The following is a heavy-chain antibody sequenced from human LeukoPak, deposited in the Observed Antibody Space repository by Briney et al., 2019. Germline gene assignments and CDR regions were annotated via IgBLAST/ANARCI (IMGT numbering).Heavy chain of an antibody. D-gene: IGHD6-19*01. CDR2: IWYDGSNK. CDR3: ARGPSDSYSSGWYQIRSYYYYYYGMDV. V-gene: IGHV3-33*01. CDR1: GFTFSSYG. J-gene: IGHJ6*02. Sequence: HPGRSLRLSCAASGFTFSSYGMHWVRQAPGKGLEWVAVIWYDGSNKYYADSVKGRFTISRDNSKNTLYLQMNSLRAEDTAVYYCARGPSDSYSSGWYQIRSYYYYYYGMDVWGQGTTVTVSS.